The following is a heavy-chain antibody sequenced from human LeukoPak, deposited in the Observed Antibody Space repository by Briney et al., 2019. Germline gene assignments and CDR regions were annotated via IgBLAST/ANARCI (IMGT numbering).Heavy chain of an antibody. CDR1: GFSFSSYG. CDR3: VRPNGDYARGGLEI. D-gene: IGHD4-17*01. CDR2: IWYDGNSQ. J-gene: IGHJ3*02. Sequence: PGRSLRLSCAASGFSFSSYGIHWVRQAPGKGLDWVAVIWYDGNSQYYAGSVKGRFTISRDNSKNTVYLQMNSLTAEDTAIYYCVRPNGDYARGGLEIWGQGTVVTVSS. V-gene: IGHV3-33*08.